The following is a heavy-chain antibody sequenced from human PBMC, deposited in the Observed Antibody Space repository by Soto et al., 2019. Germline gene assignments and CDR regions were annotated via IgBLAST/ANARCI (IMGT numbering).Heavy chain of an antibody. J-gene: IGHJ6*02. CDR3: ATQRHSSSSSYYYYYYGMDV. CDR2: IYYSGST. V-gene: IGHV4-31*03. D-gene: IGHD6-6*01. Sequence: SETLSLTCTVSGGSISSGGYYWSWIRQHPGKGLEWIGYIYYSGSTYYNPSLKSRVTISVDASKNQFSLKLSSVTAADTAVYYCATQRHSSSSSYYYYYYGMDVWGQGTTVTVSS. CDR1: GGSISSGGYY.